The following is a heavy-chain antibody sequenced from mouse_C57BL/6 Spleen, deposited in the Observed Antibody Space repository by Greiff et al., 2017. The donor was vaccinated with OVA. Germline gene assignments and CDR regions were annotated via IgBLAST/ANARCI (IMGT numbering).Heavy chain of an antibody. CDR1: GYTFTSYW. CDR2: IYPGSGST. J-gene: IGHJ2*01. CDR3: ARHYYGSSYSYFDY. D-gene: IGHD1-1*01. V-gene: IGHV1-55*01. Sequence: QVQLKQPGAELVKPGASVKMSCKASGYTFTSYWITWVKQRPGQGLEWIGDIYPGSGSTNYNEKFKSKATLTVDTSSSTAYMQLSSLTSEDSAVYYCARHYYGSSYSYFDYWGQGTTLTVSS.